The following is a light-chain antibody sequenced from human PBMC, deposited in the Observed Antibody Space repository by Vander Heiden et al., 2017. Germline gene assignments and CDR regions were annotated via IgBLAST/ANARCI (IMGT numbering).Light chain of an antibody. CDR2: DAS. CDR1: QGISSA. Sequence: AIQSIHPPFSLSASVGARVTIPCRVSQGISSALAGYQQKPGKAPKLLIYDASNLEIGIPARFSGSGSGTDFTLTISSREPEDFAAYYCQQFSSYPYTFGQGTKLEIK. V-gene: IGKV1-13*02. J-gene: IGKJ2*01. CDR3: QQFSSYPYT.